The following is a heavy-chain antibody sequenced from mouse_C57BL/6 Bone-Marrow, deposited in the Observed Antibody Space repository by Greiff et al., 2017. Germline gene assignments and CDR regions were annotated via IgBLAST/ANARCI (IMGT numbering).Heavy chain of an antibody. V-gene: IGHV1-55*01. CDR3: ARYPIYYGYDRGYWYFDV. D-gene: IGHD2-2*01. CDR2: IYPGSGST. CDR1: GYTFTSYW. Sequence: QVQLQQPGAELVKPGASVKMSCKASGYTFTSYWITWVKQRPGQGLEWIGDIYPGSGSTNYNEKFKSKATLTVDKSSSTAYMELRSLTSEDSAVYCCARYPIYYGYDRGYWYFDVWGTGTTVTVSS. J-gene: IGHJ1*03.